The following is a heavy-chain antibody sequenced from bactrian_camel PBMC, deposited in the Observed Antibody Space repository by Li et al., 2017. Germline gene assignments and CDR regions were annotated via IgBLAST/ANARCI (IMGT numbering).Heavy chain of an antibody. D-gene: IGHD2*01. Sequence: QLVESGGDSVQAGGSLRLSCTASVFDPSSYGTYFLGRFRQAPGKERAGVAAVNTGGLTTHADSVKGRFSIIRDNVRKTLYLQMKSLKAEDTAMYYCAADVRCVVVVTAPRVLNDWGQRTQVTVS. CDR1: VFDPSSYGTYF. CDR2: VNTGGLTT. J-gene: IGHJ4*01. V-gene: IGHV3S28*01. CDR3: AADVRCVVVVTAPRVLND.